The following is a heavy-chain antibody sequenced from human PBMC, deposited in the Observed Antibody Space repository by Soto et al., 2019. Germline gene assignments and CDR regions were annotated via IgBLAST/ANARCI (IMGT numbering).Heavy chain of an antibody. J-gene: IGHJ1*01. CDR2: IYWDDDK. V-gene: IGHV2-5*02. D-gene: IGHD7-27*01. CDR1: GFSISNSGMG. Sequence: QITLKESGPTLVKPTQTLTLTCTFSGFSISNSGMGVGWIRQPPGKALEWLALIYWDDDKRYSPSLKNRLTITKDTSRNQVVLTLTNIDPVDTATYYCAHRTGVIKEFQLWGQGTLVTVSS. CDR3: AHRTGVIKEFQL.